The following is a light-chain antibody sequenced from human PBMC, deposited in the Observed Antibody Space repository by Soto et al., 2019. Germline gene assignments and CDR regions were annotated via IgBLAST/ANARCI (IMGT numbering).Light chain of an antibody. CDR1: QDIRGA. CDR3: QQFNTYPIT. Sequence: AIQLTQSPSSPSASVGDRGTITCRASQDIRGALAWYQQKPGKPPKLLIFDVSSLQSGVPSRFSGSGSGTDFTLTISSLQPEDFATYYCQQFNTYPITFGQGTRLEIK. J-gene: IGKJ5*01. V-gene: IGKV1-13*02. CDR2: DVS.